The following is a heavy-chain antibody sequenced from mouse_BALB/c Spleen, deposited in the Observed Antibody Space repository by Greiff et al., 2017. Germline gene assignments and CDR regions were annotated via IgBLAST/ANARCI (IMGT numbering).Heavy chain of an antibody. CDR3: ARRPSYAEIDYAMDY. D-gene: IGHD1-1*01. CDR2: IYPGDGDT. J-gene: IGHJ4*01. V-gene: IGHV1-82*01. CDR1: GYAFSSSW. Sequence: VQLQQSGPELVKPGASVKISCKASGYAFSSSWMNWVKQRPGQGLEWIGRIYPGDGDTNYNGKFKGKATLTADKSSSTAYMQLSSLTSVDSAVYFCARRPSYAEIDYAMDYWGQGTSVTVSS.